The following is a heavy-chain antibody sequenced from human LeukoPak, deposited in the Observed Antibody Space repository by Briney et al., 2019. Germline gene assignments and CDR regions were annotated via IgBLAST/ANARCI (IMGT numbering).Heavy chain of an antibody. CDR2: INPNSGGT. Sequence: GASVKVSCKASGYTFTGYYMHWVRQAPGQGLEWMGWINPNSGGTNYAQKFQGRVTMTRDTSISTAYMELSRLRSDDTAVYYCARAPQLLWLGDFPFGAFDIWGQGTMVTVSS. V-gene: IGHV1-2*02. D-gene: IGHD3-10*01. CDR1: GYTFTGYY. CDR3: ARAPQLLWLGDFPFGAFDI. J-gene: IGHJ3*02.